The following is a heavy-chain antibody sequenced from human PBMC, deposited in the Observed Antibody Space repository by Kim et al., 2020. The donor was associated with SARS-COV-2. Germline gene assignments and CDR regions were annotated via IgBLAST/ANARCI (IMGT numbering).Heavy chain of an antibody. J-gene: IGHJ3*02. Sequence: NPSLKSRVTISVDTSKNQFSLKLSSVTAGDTAVYYCARRSSSWYRGAFDIWGQGTMVTVSS. V-gene: IGHV4-39*01. CDR3: ARRSSSWYRGAFDI. D-gene: IGHD6-13*01.